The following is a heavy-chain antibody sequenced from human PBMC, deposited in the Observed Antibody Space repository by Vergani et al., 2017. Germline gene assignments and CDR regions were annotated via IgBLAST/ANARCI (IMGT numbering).Heavy chain of an antibody. D-gene: IGHD3-22*01. CDR2: ISGSGGST. Sequence: EVQLLESGGGLVQPGGSLRLSCAASGFTFSSYAMSWVRPAPGKGLEWVSAISGSGGSTYYADSVKGRFTISRDNSKNTLYLQMNSLRAEDTAVYYCAKFDTYYYDSSGYYEGWGQGTLVTVSS. V-gene: IGHV3-23*01. CDR3: AKFDTYYYDSSGYYEG. J-gene: IGHJ4*02. CDR1: GFTFSSYA.